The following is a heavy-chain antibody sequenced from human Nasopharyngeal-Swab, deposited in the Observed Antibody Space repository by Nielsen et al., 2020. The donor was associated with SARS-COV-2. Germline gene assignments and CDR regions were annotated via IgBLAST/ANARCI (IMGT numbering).Heavy chain of an antibody. CDR1: GYTFNNNG. Sequence: ASVKVSCKAFGYTFNNNGISWVRQAPGQGLEWRGWISADSGNTYYAQKFQGRVTMTTDTSTSAAYMELRSLGSDDTAVYYCARESLAATGDLDYWGQGTLVTVSS. J-gene: IGHJ4*02. D-gene: IGHD6-13*01. V-gene: IGHV1-18*01. CDR2: ISADSGNT. CDR3: ARESLAATGDLDY.